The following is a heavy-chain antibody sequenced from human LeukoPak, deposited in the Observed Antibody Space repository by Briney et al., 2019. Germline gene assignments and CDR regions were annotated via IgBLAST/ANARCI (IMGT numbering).Heavy chain of an antibody. CDR1: RYTLTSYG. J-gene: IGHJ3*02. Sequence: ASLKVYRKASRYTLTSYGMKCVRQATGQGLEWMGWMDPNSGNTGYAQKFQGRVTMTRNTSISTAYMELSSPRSEATAVYYCASMGAFDIWGQGTMVIVSS. CDR2: MDPNSGNT. CDR3: ASMGAFDI. V-gene: IGHV1-8*01. D-gene: IGHD3-10*01.